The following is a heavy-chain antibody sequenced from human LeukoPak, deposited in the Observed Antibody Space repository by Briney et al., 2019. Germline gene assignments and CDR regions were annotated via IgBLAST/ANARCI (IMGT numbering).Heavy chain of an antibody. CDR3: TRATEDSSGYYPPYYFDY. Sequence: GGSLRLFCAASGFTFDDYAMHWVRQAPGKGLEWVGFIRSKAYGGTTEYAASVKGRFTISRDDSKSIAYLQMNSLKTEDTAVYYCTRATEDSSGYYPPYYFDYWGRGTLVTVSS. CDR2: IRSKAYGGTT. J-gene: IGHJ4*02. V-gene: IGHV3-49*04. D-gene: IGHD3-22*01. CDR1: GFTFDDYA.